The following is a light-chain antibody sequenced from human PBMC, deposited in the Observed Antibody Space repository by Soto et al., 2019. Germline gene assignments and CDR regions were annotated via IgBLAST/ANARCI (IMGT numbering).Light chain of an antibody. Sequence: QAVVTQQPSASGTPGQRVTFSCSGGRSNIGSNYVFWYQQFPGTAPKLLIYRNNQRPSGVPDRFSGSKSGTSASLAISGLRSEDEADYYCTSWDDSLYHVVFGGGTKLTVL. J-gene: IGLJ2*01. CDR2: RNN. CDR3: TSWDDSLYHVV. V-gene: IGLV1-47*01. CDR1: RSNIGSNY.